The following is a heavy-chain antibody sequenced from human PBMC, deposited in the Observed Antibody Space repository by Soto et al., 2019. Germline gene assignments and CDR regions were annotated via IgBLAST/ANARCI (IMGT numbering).Heavy chain of an antibody. V-gene: IGHV3-23*01. CDR1: GFTFSSYT. CDR2: ISGSGSST. Sequence: EVQLLESGGGLVEPGGSRRLSCAASGFTFSSYTMSWVRQAPGKGLEWVSTISGSGSSTYSADSVKGRFTISRDNSTNTLYLQMNSLRDEDPAIYYCAKAWGIDYWGQGTLVTVSS. D-gene: IGHD7-27*01. J-gene: IGHJ4*02. CDR3: AKAWGIDY.